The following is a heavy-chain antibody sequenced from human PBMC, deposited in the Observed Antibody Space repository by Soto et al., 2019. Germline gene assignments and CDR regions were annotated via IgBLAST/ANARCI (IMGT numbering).Heavy chain of an antibody. J-gene: IGHJ4*02. V-gene: IGHV4-59*01. Sequence: SETLSLTCTVSGGSISSYYWSWIRQPPGKGLEWIGYIYYSGSTNYNPSLKSRVTISVDTSKNQFSLKLSSVTAADTAVYYCARAGVAAAYYWGQGTLVTVSS. CDR1: GGSISSYY. CDR3: ARAGVAAAYY. CDR2: IYYSGST. D-gene: IGHD6-13*01.